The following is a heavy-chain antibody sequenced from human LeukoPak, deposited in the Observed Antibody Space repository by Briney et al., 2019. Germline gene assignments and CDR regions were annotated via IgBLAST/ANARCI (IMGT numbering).Heavy chain of an antibody. J-gene: IGHJ4*02. CDR1: GYTFTSYA. Sequence: GASVKVSCKASGYTFTSYAMTWVRQAPGQGLEWMGWINTNTGNPTYAQGFTGRFVFSLDTSVSTAYPQISSLKAGDTAVYYCARSYPIGGDYWGQGTLVTVSS. V-gene: IGHV7-4-1*02. CDR2: INTNTGNP. D-gene: IGHD1-26*01. CDR3: ARSYPIGGDY.